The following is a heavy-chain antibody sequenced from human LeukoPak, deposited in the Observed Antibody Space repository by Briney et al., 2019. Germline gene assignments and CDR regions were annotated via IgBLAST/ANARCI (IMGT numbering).Heavy chain of an antibody. V-gene: IGHV3-23*01. D-gene: IGHD2-2*02. CDR3: AKDPAAISAFDDY. Sequence: GGSLRLSCAASGFTFSSYAMSWSAKPPGEGRGGFSAISGSGGSTYYADSVKGRFTISRDNSKNTLYLQMNSLRAEDTAVYYCAKDPAAISAFDDYWGQGTLVTVSS. J-gene: IGHJ4*02. CDR2: ISGSGGST. CDR1: GFTFSSYA.